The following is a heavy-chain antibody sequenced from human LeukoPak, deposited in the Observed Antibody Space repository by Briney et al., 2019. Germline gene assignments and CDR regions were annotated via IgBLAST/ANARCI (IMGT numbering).Heavy chain of an antibody. CDR3: ARGTAIDPGWFDP. CDR1: GFTFSSYW. D-gene: IGHD5-18*01. Sequence: GGSPRLSCAASGFTFSSYWMHWVRQAPGKGLVWVSRINSDGSSTSYADSVKGRFTISRDNAKNTLYLQMNSLRAEDTAVYYCARGTAIDPGWFDPWGQGTLVTVSS. CDR2: INSDGSST. J-gene: IGHJ5*02. V-gene: IGHV3-74*01.